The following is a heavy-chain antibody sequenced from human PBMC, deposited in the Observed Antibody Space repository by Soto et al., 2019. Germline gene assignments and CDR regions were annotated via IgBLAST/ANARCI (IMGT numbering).Heavy chain of an antibody. Sequence: GGSLRLSCAASGFTFSSYSMNWVRQAPGKGLEWVSSISSSSSYIYYADSVKGRFTISRDNAKNSLYLQMNSLRAEDTAVYYCARDPKKTYDFWSGEDHAFDIWGQGTMVTVSS. CDR2: ISSSSSYI. CDR3: ARDPKKTYDFWSGEDHAFDI. CDR1: GFTFSSYS. D-gene: IGHD3-3*01. V-gene: IGHV3-21*01. J-gene: IGHJ3*02.